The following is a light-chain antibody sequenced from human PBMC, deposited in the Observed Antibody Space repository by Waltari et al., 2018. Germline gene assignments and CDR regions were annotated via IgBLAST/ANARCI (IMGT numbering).Light chain of an antibody. CDR2: GAS. Sequence: EIVMTQSPAALSVSPGERATLSCRASQSISNNLAWYQHKPGQPPRLLISGASTRTTGVPARFSGSGCGTEFTLTISSLQSEDSAIYFCQQYNTWPPSTFGQGTKLEIK. CDR3: QQYNTWPPST. CDR1: QSISNN. J-gene: IGKJ2*02. V-gene: IGKV3-15*01.